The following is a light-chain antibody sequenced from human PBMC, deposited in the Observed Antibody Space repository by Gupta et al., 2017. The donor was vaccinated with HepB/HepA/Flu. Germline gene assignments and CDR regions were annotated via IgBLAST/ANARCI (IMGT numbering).Light chain of an antibody. J-gene: IGLJ3*02. V-gene: IGLV1-44*01. CDR3: AEWDDSLNGMR. CDR2: SDH. CDR1: SSNIGVNT. Sequence: QSELTQPPSASGTPGQRVTISCSGSSSNIGVNTVSWYQQVPGMAPKLLIYSDHQRPSGVPDRFSGSKSGTSASLAISGLQSEDETDDYCAEWDDSLNGMRFGGGTKLTVL.